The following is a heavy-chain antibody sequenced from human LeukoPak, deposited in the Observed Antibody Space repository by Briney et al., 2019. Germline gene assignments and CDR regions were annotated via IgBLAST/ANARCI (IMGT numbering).Heavy chain of an antibody. V-gene: IGHV3-13*01. J-gene: IGHJ3*02. CDR1: GFTFSNYD. Sequence: GGSLRLSCAASGFTFSNYDTHWVRQATGKGLEWVSAIGTAGDTYYSGSVKGRFTISRENAKSSLYLQVNSLRVGDTALYYCTRGGRDGFDIWGQGTMVTVSS. CDR2: IGTAGDT. D-gene: IGHD2-15*01. CDR3: TRGGRDGFDI.